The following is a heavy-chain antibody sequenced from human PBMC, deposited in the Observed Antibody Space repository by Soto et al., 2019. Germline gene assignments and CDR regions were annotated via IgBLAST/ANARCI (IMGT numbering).Heavy chain of an antibody. Sequence: GGSLRLSCAASGFTFSSYAMSWVRQAPGKGLEWVSGISDSGGSTYYADSVKGRFTISRDNSKNTLYLQMNSLRAEDTAIYYCAKGTYYYGSAPYYFDYWGQGTLVTVSS. CDR3: AKGTYYYGSAPYYFDY. V-gene: IGHV3-23*01. CDR1: GFTFSSYA. J-gene: IGHJ4*02. D-gene: IGHD3-10*01. CDR2: ISDSGGST.